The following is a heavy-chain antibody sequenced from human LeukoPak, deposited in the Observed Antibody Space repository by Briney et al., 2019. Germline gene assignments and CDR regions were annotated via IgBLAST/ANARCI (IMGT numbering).Heavy chain of an antibody. J-gene: IGHJ3*02. V-gene: IGHV5-51*01. D-gene: IGHD3-22*01. Sequence: GESLQISCKGSGYSFTSYWIGWVRQMPGKGLEWMGIIYPGDSDTRYSPSFQGQVTISADKSISTAYLQWSSLKASDTAMYYCASHTYVEYYYDSSGYYGGAFDIWGQGTMVTVSS. CDR3: ASHTYVEYYYDSSGYYGGAFDI. CDR2: IYPGDSDT. CDR1: GYSFTSYW.